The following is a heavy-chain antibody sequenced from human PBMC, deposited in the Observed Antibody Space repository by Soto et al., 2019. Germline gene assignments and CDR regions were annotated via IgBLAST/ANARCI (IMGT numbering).Heavy chain of an antibody. Sequence: QVQLVESGGGVVQPGRSLSLSCVVSGFTFTNYGMHWVRQAPGKGLEGVATISYDGSNKYYADSVKGRFTISRDNSKNTVYLQMNSLRDEDTAVYYCAKAERYCNGGACYYEYWGQVALVTVSS. CDR2: ISYDGSNK. D-gene: IGHD2-15*01. V-gene: IGHV3-30*18. CDR3: AKAERYCNGGACYYEY. J-gene: IGHJ4*02. CDR1: GFTFTNYG.